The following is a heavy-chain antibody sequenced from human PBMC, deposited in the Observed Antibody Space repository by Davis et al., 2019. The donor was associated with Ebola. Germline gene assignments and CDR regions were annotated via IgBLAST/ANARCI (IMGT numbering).Heavy chain of an antibody. CDR3: ARSHSDWLLPFDS. V-gene: IGHV4-34*01. CDR1: GGSFSGYY. CDR2: INHSGST. J-gene: IGHJ4*02. Sequence: MPSETLSLTCAVYGGSFSGYYWSWIRQPPGKGLEWIGDINHSGSTNYNPSLKSRVTISVDTSKNQFSLRLTSVTAADTAVYYCARSHSDWLLPFDSWGQGTLATVSS. D-gene: IGHD3-9*01.